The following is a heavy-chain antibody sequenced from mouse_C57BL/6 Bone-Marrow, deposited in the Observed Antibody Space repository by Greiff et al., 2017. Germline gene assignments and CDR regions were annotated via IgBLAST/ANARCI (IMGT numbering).Heavy chain of an antibody. Sequence: VQLQQSGAELVRPGASVKLSCTASGFNIKDDYMHWVKQRPEQGLEWIGWIDPENGDPEYASKFQGKATITADTSSNTAYLQLSSLTSEDTAVYYCTTPRTYYAMDYWGQGTSVTVSS. CDR3: TTPRTYYAMDY. J-gene: IGHJ4*01. CDR2: IDPENGDP. V-gene: IGHV14-4*01. CDR1: GFNIKDDY.